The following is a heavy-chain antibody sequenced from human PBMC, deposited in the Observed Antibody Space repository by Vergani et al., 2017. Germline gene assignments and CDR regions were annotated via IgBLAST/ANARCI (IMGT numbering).Heavy chain of an antibody. J-gene: IGHJ6*02. D-gene: IGHD2-15*01. CDR2: IKSKTDGGTT. V-gene: IGHV3-15*01. CDR1: GFTFSNAW. Sequence: VELLESGGGLVKPGGSLRLSCAASGFTFSNAWMSWVRQAPGKGLEWVGRIKSKTDGGTTDYAAPVKGRFTISRDDSKNTLYLQMNSLKTEDTAVYYCTTASDCSGGSCYSLYYYGMDVWGQGTTVTVSS. CDR3: TTASDCSGGSCYSLYYYGMDV.